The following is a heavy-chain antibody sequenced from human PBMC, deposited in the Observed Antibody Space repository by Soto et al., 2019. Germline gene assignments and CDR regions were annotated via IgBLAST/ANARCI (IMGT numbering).Heavy chain of an antibody. CDR3: ARVSYYYDNSGYYRFDY. D-gene: IGHD3-22*01. V-gene: IGHV3-66*01. Sequence: EVQLVESGGGLVQPGGSLRLSCAASGFSVSSNYMSWVRQAPGKGLEWVSVIYSGGSTYYADSVKGRVTISRDNSKHTLYLHMNSLRAEDTAVYYCARVSYYYDNSGYYRFDYWGQGTLVTVSS. J-gene: IGHJ4*02. CDR2: IYSGGST. CDR1: GFSVSSNY.